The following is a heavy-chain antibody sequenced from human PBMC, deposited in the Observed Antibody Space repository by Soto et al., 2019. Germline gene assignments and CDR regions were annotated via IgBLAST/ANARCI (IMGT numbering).Heavy chain of an antibody. J-gene: IGHJ4*02. CDR2: LSGSGGTT. D-gene: IGHD3-10*01. CDR1: GLTFTSYA. Sequence: EVQLLASGGGLVHPGGSLRLSCAASGLTFTSYAMSWVRQAPGKGLEWVSGLSGSGGTTYYADSVKGRFTISRENSKNTLYLQMDSLRAEDTAVYYCAKDRRISMVRGYYFEYWGQGTLVTVSS. CDR3: AKDRRISMVRGYYFEY. V-gene: IGHV3-23*01.